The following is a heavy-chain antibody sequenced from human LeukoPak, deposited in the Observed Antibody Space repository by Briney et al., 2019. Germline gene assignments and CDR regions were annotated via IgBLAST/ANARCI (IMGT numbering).Heavy chain of an antibody. D-gene: IGHD6-13*01. V-gene: IGHV4-31*03. CDR3: ARGSYTSSWSRHDY. J-gene: IGHJ4*02. CDR1: GGSISSGGYY. CDR2: IYYSGST. Sequence: SETLSLTCTVSGGSISSGGYYWSWTRQHPGKGLEWIGYIYYSGSTYYNPSLESRVTISLDTSKNQFSLKLSSVTAADTAVYYCARGSYTSSWSRHDYWGQGTLVTVSS.